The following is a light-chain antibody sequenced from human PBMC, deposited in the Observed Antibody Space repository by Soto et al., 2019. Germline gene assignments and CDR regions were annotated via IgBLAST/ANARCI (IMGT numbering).Light chain of an antibody. J-gene: IGLJ1*01. Sequence: QSVLTQPASVSGSPGQSITISCTGTSSDVGGYNFVSWYQQNPGKVPKLMILDVNRRPSGVSDRFSGSKSGNTASLTISGLQAEDEGEYYCCSYTSSSTHVFGSGTKLTVL. V-gene: IGLV2-14*03. CDR3: CSYTSSSTHV. CDR2: DVN. CDR1: SSDVGGYNF.